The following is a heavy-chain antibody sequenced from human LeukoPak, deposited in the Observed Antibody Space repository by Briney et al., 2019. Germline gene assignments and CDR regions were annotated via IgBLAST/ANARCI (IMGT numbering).Heavy chain of an antibody. CDR2: IYHSGST. CDR1: GVSISSSNW. V-gene: IGHV4-4*02. CDR3: ARVVYSSGWPFDY. Sequence: SGTLSPTCAVSGVSISSSNWWSWVRQPPGKGLEWIGEIYHSGSTNYNPSLKSRVTISVDKSKNQFSLKLSSVTAADTAVYYCARVVYSSGWPFDYWGQGTLVTVSS. D-gene: IGHD6-19*01. J-gene: IGHJ4*02.